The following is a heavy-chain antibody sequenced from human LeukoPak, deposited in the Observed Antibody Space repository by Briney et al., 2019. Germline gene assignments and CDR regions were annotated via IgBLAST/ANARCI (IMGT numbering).Heavy chain of an antibody. Sequence: PGGSLRLSCAASGFTFSTYGMGWVRQAPGKGLEWVSALSGSGGTTYYADSVKGRFTISRDNAKNSLFLRMNSLRDEDTAMYFCSRAPAETGAATGTFGYWGQGTLVTVSS. J-gene: IGHJ4*02. CDR1: GFTFSTYG. D-gene: IGHD1-1*01. CDR2: LSGSGGTT. CDR3: SRAPAETGAATGTFGY. V-gene: IGHV3-23*01.